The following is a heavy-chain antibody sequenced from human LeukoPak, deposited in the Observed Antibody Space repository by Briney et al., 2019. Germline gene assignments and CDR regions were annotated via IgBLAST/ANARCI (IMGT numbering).Heavy chain of an antibody. V-gene: IGHV4-38-2*02. J-gene: IGHJ3*02. D-gene: IGHD3-22*01. CDR3: ARDPSDYYDSSGYFGNAFDI. CDR2: IYHSGST. CDR1: GYSISSGYY. Sequence: SETLSLTCTVSGYSISSGYYWGWIRQPPGKGLEWIGSIYHSGSTYYNPSLKSRVTISVDTSKNQFSLKLSSVTAADTAVYYCARDPSDYYDSSGYFGNAFDIWGQGTMVTVSS.